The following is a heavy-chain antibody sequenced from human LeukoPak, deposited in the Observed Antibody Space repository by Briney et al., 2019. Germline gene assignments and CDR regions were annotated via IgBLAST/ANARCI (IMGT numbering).Heavy chain of an antibody. Sequence: GGSLRLSCAASGFTFSSYAMSWVRQAPGQGLEWVSTISGSGGSTYYADSVKGRFTISRGNSKNTLYLQMNSLRAEDTAVYYCAKGAMAGTGDYFDYWGQGTLVTVSS. J-gene: IGHJ4*02. D-gene: IGHD6-19*01. CDR3: AKGAMAGTGDYFDY. CDR2: ISGSGGST. V-gene: IGHV3-23*01. CDR1: GFTFSSYA.